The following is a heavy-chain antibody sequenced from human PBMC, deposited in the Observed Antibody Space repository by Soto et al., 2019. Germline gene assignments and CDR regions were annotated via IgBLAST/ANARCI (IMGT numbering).Heavy chain of an antibody. CDR2: IYWDDDK. Sequence: SGPTLVKPTQTLTLTCTFSGFSLSTSGVGVGWIRQPPGKALEWLALIYWDDDKRYSPSLKSRLTITKDTSKNQVVLTMTNMDPVDTATYYCAHRSIAAAGNYFDYWGQGTLVTVSS. D-gene: IGHD6-13*01. J-gene: IGHJ4*02. CDR3: AHRSIAAAGNYFDY. V-gene: IGHV2-5*02. CDR1: GFSLSTSGVG.